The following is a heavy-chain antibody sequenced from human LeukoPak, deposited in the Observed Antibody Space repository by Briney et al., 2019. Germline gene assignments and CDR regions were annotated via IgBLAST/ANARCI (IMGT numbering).Heavy chain of an antibody. D-gene: IGHD2-8*02. Sequence: GGTLRLSCAASGFSFNSFGMSWVRQAPGKGLGWVSAISSAGVSTYYADSVRGRFTISRDNSKSTLSLQMNSLRAEDTAIYYCATYRQVLLPFESWGQGTLVTVSS. CDR3: ATYRQVLLPFES. CDR2: ISSAGVST. CDR1: GFSFNSFG. J-gene: IGHJ4*02. V-gene: IGHV3-23*01.